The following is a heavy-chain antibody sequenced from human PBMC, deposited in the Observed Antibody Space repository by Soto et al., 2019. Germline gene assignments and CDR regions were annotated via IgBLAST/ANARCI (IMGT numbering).Heavy chain of an antibody. V-gene: IGHV4-61*05. CDR3: ARRYGRNFDF. CDR2: IYYSGST. J-gene: IGHJ4*02. D-gene: IGHD1-20*01. CDR1: DGSISSSVYY. Sequence: SKTLSLTCTVSDGSISSSVYYWGWIRQPPGKGLEWIGDIYYSGSTNYNPSLKSRVTISVDTSKNQFSLKLSSVTAADTAVYYCARRYGRNFDFWGQGTLVPVSS.